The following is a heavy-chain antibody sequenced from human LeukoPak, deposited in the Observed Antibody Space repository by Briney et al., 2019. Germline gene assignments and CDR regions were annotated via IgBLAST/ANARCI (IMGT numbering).Heavy chain of an antibody. CDR2: IYYSGST. Sequence: SETLSLTCTVSGGSISSSSYYWGWLRQPPGKGLEWIGSIYYSGSTYYNPSLKSRVTISVDTSKNQFSLKLSSVTAADTAVYYCARSGSSGPSGFDPWGQGTLVTVSS. V-gene: IGHV4-39*07. CDR1: GGSISSSSYY. J-gene: IGHJ5*02. D-gene: IGHD3-22*01. CDR3: ARSGSSGPSGFDP.